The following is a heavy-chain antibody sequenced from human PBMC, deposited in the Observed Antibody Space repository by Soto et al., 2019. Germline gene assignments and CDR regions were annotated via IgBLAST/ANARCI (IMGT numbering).Heavy chain of an antibody. J-gene: IGHJ6*02. CDR1: GYSFTSYW. D-gene: IGHD3-9*01. CDR2: IDPSDSYT. CDR3: ASSPISVSFDWLLYHYYYGMDV. V-gene: IGHV5-10-1*01. Sequence: PGESLKISCKGSGYSFTSYWISWVRQMPGKGLEWMGRIDPSDSYTNYNPSFQGHVTISADKSISTAYLQWSSLKASDTAMYYCASSPISVSFDWLLYHYYYGMDVWGQGTTVTVSS.